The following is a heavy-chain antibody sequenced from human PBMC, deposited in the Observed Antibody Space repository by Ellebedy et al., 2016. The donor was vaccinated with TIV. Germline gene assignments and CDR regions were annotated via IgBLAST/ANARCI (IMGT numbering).Heavy chain of an antibody. CDR1: GYPFEYYG. CDR3: ATLWFGVSNDY. V-gene: IGHV1-18*01. Sequence: ASVKVSCKASGYPFEYYGISWVRQAPGQGLEWMGWISAYNGNTNYAQKFQGRVTMTEDTSTDTAYMELSSLRSEDTAVYYCATLWFGVSNDYWGQGTLVTVSS. D-gene: IGHD3-10*01. J-gene: IGHJ4*02. CDR2: ISAYNGNT.